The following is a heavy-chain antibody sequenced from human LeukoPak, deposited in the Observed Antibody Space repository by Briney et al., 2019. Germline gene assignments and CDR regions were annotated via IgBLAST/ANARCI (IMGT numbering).Heavy chain of an antibody. CDR3: AKGSDRSGSYYLDY. J-gene: IGHJ4*02. CDR1: AFTFGNYA. V-gene: IGHV3-23*01. D-gene: IGHD3-10*01. CDR2: LSGSGASP. Sequence: GGSLRLSCAASAFTFGNYAMNWVRQAPGKGLEWVSGLSGSGASPYYADSVKGRFTISRDNSKNTLYLQMNRLRAGDTAVYYCAKGSDRSGSYYLDYWGQGTLVTVSS.